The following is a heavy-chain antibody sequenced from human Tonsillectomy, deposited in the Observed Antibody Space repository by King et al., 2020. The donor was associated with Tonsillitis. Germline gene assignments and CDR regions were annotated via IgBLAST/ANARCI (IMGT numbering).Heavy chain of an antibody. V-gene: IGHV1-2*02. CDR1: GYTFTGCY. J-gene: IGHJ4*02. Sequence: VQLVESGAEVKRPGASVKVSCKASGYTFTGCYIHWVRQAPGQGLEWMGWINPHSGGTKYAQRFQGRVTMTRDTSIDTVYMDLSGLTSDDTAVYYCARDTIWGGESMSWFDFWGQGTLITVSS. D-gene: IGHD3-10*01. CDR2: INPHSGGT. CDR3: ARDTIWGGESMSWFDF.